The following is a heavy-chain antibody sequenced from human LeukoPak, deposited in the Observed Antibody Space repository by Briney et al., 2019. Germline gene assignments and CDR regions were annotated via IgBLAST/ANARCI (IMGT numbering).Heavy chain of an antibody. J-gene: IGHJ3*02. Sequence: SETLPLTCTVSGDSISNYYWSWIRQPPGKGLEWIGYIYYSGSTDYNPSLKSRVTISVDTSKNQFSLRLSSVTAADTAVYYCARYRNEALFAFDIWGQGTMVTVSS. D-gene: IGHD1-14*01. CDR2: IYYSGST. CDR1: GDSISNYY. CDR3: ARYRNEALFAFDI. V-gene: IGHV4-59*01.